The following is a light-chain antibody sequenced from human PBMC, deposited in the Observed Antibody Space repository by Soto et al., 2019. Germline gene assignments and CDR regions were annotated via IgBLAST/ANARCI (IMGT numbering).Light chain of an antibody. CDR3: SSYAGSDNLV. CDR1: SSDVGGYNS. V-gene: IGLV2-8*01. Sequence: QSALTQPPSASGSPGQSVTISCTGTSSDVGGYNSVSWYQQQPGKAPKLMIYEVSKRPSGVPDRFSGSKSGNTASLTVSWLQAEDEADYYCSSYAGSDNLVFGGGTKLTVL. CDR2: EVS. J-gene: IGLJ2*01.